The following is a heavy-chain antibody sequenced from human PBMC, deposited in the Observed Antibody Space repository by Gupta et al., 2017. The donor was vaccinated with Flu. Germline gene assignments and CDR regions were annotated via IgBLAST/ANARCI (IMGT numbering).Heavy chain of an antibody. D-gene: IGHD1-26*01. CDR2: IIPIFGTA. CDR3: ARDRGVGATSEHFDY. J-gene: IGHJ4*02. V-gene: IGHV1-69*06. Sequence: APGQGLEWMGGIIPIFGTANYAQKFQGRVTITADKSTSTAYMELSSLRSEDTAAYYCARDRGVGATSEHFDYWGQGTLVTVSS.